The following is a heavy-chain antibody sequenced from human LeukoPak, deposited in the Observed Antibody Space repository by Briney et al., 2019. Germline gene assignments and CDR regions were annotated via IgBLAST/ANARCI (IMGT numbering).Heavy chain of an antibody. J-gene: IGHJ4*02. Sequence: GGSLRLSCATSGFTLSKYWMTWIRQAPAKGLEWVANIKQDGIDKYYVDSVKGRFTISRDNAKNSLYLQMNSLRTEDTAVYYCATHPGDYWFGYLQLWGQGTLVTVSS. CDR1: GFTLSKYW. D-gene: IGHD3-10*01. CDR3: ATHPGDYWFGYLQL. CDR2: IKQDGIDK. V-gene: IGHV3-7*01.